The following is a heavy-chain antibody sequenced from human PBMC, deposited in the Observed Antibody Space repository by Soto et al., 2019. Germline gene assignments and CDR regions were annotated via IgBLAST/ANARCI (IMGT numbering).Heavy chain of an antibody. D-gene: IGHD2-2*01. J-gene: IGHJ4*02. CDR3: ARSPARCSSTRCHLLVFFGY. V-gene: IGHV1-18*01. CDR1: GYTFTSYG. CDR2: ISAYNGNT. Sequence: QVQLVQSGAEVKKPGASVKVSCKASGYTFTSYGISWVRQAPGQGLEWMGWISAYNGNTNYAQKLQGRVTMTTDTSTSTAYMELRSLRSDDTAVYYCARSPARCSSTRCHLLVFFGYWGQGTLVTVSS.